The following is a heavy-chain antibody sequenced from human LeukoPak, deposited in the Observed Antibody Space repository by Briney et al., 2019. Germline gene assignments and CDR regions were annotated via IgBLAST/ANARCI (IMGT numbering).Heavy chain of an antibody. CDR3: AKRHCSSTSCSDY. CDR1: GFTFSSYA. Sequence: GGSLRLSCAASGFTFSSYAMSWVRQAAGKGLEWVSAISGSGGSTYYADYVKGRFTLSRDNSKNTLYLQMNSLRAEDTAVYYCAKRHCSSTSCSDYWGQGPLVTVSS. J-gene: IGHJ4*02. V-gene: IGHV3-23*01. CDR2: ISGSGGST. D-gene: IGHD2-2*01.